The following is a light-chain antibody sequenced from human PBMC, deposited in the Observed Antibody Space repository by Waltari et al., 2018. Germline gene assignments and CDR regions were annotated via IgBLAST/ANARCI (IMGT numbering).Light chain of an antibody. Sequence: EIVMTQSPATLSVSPGERATLSCRASQSVSSDLAWYQQKPGQAPRLLIYGASTRATGIPARFSGSGSVTEFTLTISSLQSEDFAVYYCQQYNNWPPVFGGGTKVEIK. V-gene: IGKV3-15*01. CDR2: GAS. CDR1: QSVSSD. CDR3: QQYNNWPPV. J-gene: IGKJ4*01.